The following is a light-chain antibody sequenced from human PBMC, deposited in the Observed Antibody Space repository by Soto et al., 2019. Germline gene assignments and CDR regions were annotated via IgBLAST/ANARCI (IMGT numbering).Light chain of an antibody. V-gene: IGKV1-5*03. J-gene: IGKJ1*01. CDR2: KAS. Sequence: DIQMAQSPSTLSGSGGERVTITCRASQTISSWLAWYQQKPGKAPKLLIYKASSLESGVPSRFSGSGSGTEFTLTISSLQAEDVAVYYCQQYYTTPRTFGHGPKVDI. CDR3: QQYYTTPRT. CDR1: QTISSW.